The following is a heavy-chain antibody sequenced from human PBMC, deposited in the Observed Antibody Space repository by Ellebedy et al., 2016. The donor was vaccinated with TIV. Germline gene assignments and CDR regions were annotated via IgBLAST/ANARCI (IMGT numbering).Heavy chain of an antibody. V-gene: IGHV3-30*09. CDR3: AKDGARIPLAVEYYFES. D-gene: IGHD6-19*01. Sequence: GESLKISCAASGFTLSHSAMHWVRQGPGKGLEWVAVISYDGSNDYYADSVKGRFAVSRDNSNNMVYLQMNSLRPEDTALYYCAKDGARIPLAVEYYFESWGHGTLVTVSS. CDR1: GFTLSHSA. J-gene: IGHJ5*01. CDR2: ISYDGSND.